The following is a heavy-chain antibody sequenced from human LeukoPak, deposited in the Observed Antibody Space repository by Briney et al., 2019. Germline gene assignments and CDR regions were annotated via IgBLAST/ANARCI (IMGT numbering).Heavy chain of an antibody. CDR1: GYTLTELS. CDR2: FDPEDGVT. D-gene: IGHD3-10*01. V-gene: IGHV1-24*01. J-gene: IGHJ4*02. CDR3: ACHEERFGELYEGRDY. Sequence: GASVKVSCKVSGYTLTELSMHWVRQAPGRGLEWMGGFDPEDGVTIYAQKFQGRVTMTEDTSTDTAYMELSSLRSEDTAVYYCACHEERFGELYEGRDYWGQGTLVTVSS.